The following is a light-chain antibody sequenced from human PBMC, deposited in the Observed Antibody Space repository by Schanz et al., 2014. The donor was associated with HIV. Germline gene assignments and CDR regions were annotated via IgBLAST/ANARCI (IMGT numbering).Light chain of an antibody. Sequence: EIVMTQSPATLSVSPGERATLSCRASQSISSNLAWYQQKPGQAPRLLIYGASSRATGIPDRFSGSGSGTDFTLTISSLEPDDLAVYYCQQYGSSPPMYTFGQGTKLEIK. CDR3: QQYGSSPPMYT. J-gene: IGKJ2*01. CDR1: QSISSN. CDR2: GAS. V-gene: IGKV3-20*01.